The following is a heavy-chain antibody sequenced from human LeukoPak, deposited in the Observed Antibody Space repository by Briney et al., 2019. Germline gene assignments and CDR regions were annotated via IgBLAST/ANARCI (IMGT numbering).Heavy chain of an antibody. CDR1: RYTFTGYY. V-gene: IGHV1-2*02. J-gene: IGHJ3*02. D-gene: IGHD2-21*02. Sequence: ASVKVSCKASRYTFTGYYIYWVRQAPGQGLEWMGWINPNSGGTNYAQKFQGRVALTRDTSITTSYMDLSGLRSDDTAVYYCAKVQYLTLDAFDIWGRGTMVTVS. CDR2: INPNSGGT. CDR3: AKVQYLTLDAFDI.